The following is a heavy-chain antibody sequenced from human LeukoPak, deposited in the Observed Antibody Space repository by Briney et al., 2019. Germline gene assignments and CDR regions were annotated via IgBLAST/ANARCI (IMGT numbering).Heavy chain of an antibody. CDR1: GFTFSSYS. CDR2: ISSSSSYI. V-gene: IGHV3-21*01. J-gene: IGHJ2*01. D-gene: IGHD2-15*01. Sequence: SPGGSLRLSCAASGFTFSSYSMNWVRQAPGKGLEWVSSISSSSSYIYYADSVKGRFTISRDNAKNSLYLQMNSLRAEDTAVYYCARDRDNDWYFDLWGRGTLVTVSS. CDR3: ARDRDNDWYFDL.